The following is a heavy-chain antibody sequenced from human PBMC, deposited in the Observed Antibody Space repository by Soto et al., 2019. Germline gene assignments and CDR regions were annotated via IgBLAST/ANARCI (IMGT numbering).Heavy chain of an antibody. V-gene: IGHV4-30-4*01. J-gene: IGHJ6*02. CDR2: IYYSGST. D-gene: IGHD3-10*01. Sequence: PSETLSLTCTVSGGSISSGDYYWSWIRQPPGKGLEWIGYIYYSGSTYYNPSLKSRVTISVDTSKNQFSLKLSSVTAADTAVYYCARDLGWGSGSYYTRYYYYGMDVWGQGTTVTVSS. CDR1: GGSISSGDYY. CDR3: ARDLGWGSGSYYTRYYYYGMDV.